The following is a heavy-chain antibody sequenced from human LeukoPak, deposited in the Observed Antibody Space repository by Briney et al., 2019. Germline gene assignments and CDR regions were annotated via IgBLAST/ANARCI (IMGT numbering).Heavy chain of an antibody. Sequence: GGSLRLSCAASGFTFSDYHMSWIRQAPGKGLEWVSSISSSSSYIYYADSVKGRFTISRDNAKNSLYLQMNSLRAEDTAVYYCARLAYCGGDCSRWGQGTLVTVSS. CDR3: ARLAYCGGDCSR. CDR2: ISSSSSYI. J-gene: IGHJ4*02. V-gene: IGHV3-11*06. CDR1: GFTFSDYH. D-gene: IGHD2-21*02.